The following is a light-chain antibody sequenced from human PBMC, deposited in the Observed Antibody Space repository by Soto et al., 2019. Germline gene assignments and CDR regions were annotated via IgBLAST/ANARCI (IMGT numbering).Light chain of an antibody. V-gene: IGKV3-15*01. CDR2: GAS. J-gene: IGKJ1*01. CDR1: LSISIN. Sequence: EIVMTQSPATLSVSPGERATLSCRVSLSISINLAWYQQKPGQAPRLLIYGASTRATGIPARFSGSGSGTEFTLTISSLQSEDFAVYYCQQYNNWPQTFGQGTKVEIK. CDR3: QQYNNWPQT.